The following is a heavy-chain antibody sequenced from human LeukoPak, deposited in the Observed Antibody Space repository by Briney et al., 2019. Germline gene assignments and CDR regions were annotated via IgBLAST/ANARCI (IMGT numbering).Heavy chain of an antibody. D-gene: IGHD1-26*01. J-gene: IGHJ4*02. Sequence: PSETLSLTCTVSGGSISTFYWSWIRQPPGKGLEWIGYIDYSGSTNYNPSLKSRVTISVDTSKNQFSLKLRSVTAADTAVYYCAKFGGSFAFLDYWGQGTLVTVSS. V-gene: IGHV4-59*01. CDR2: IDYSGST. CDR3: AKFGGSFAFLDY. CDR1: GGSISTFY.